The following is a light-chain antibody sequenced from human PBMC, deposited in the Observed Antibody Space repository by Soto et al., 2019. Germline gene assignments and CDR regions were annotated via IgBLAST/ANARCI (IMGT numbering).Light chain of an antibody. V-gene: IGKV3-20*01. J-gene: IGKJ2*01. Sequence: IVLTQSPGTLSLSPGERATLSCRASERNSSSYFAWYQQRPGQAPRLLIYGASNRATGIPDRFSGSGSGTDFTLTISRREPEDFAVYYCQQYSNSPPYTFGQGTKLEIK. CDR2: GAS. CDR1: ERNSSSY. CDR3: QQYSNSPPYT.